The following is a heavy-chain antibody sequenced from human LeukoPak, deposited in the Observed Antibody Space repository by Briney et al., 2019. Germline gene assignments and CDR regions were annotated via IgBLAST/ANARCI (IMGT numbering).Heavy chain of an antibody. CDR3: ARGSDILTGYYRGRTFDY. CDR1: GGSFSGYY. V-gene: IGHV4-34*01. Sequence: PSETLSLTCAVYGGSFSGYYWSWIRQPPGKGLEWIGEINHSGSTNYNPSLKSRVTISVDTSKNQFSLKLSSVTAADTAVYYCARGSDILTGYYRGRTFDYWGQGTLVTVSS. D-gene: IGHD3-9*01. J-gene: IGHJ4*02. CDR2: INHSGST.